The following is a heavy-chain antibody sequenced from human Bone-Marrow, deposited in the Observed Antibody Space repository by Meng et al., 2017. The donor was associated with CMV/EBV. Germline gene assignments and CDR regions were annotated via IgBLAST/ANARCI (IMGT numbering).Heavy chain of an antibody. D-gene: IGHD3-9*01. CDR2: IRSKAYGGTT. CDR3: TRTYHDILTGYSHGMDV. Sequence: GGSLRLSCTASGFTFGDYAMSWVRQAPGKGLEWVGFIRSKAYGGTTEYAASVKGRFTISRDDAKSIAYLQMNSLKSEDTAVYYCTRTYHDILTGYSHGMDVWGQGTTVTVSS. V-gene: IGHV3-49*04. CDR1: GFTFGDYA. J-gene: IGHJ6*02.